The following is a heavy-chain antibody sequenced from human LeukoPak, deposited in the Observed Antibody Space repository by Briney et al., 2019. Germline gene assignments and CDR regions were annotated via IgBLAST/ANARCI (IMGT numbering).Heavy chain of an antibody. CDR1: RGPIGSSNHH. CDR3: ARSGFGSGTYAYYGMDV. Sequence: KPSETLSLTCTVSRGPIGSSNHHWGWIRQPPGKGLEWIGNSHYGGSTHYNPSLKSRVTVSVDTSRNQFSLKLNSVTAADTAVYYCARSGFGSGTYAYYGMDVWGQGTTVTVSS. J-gene: IGHJ6*02. D-gene: IGHD3-10*01. CDR2: SHYGGST. V-gene: IGHV4-39*01.